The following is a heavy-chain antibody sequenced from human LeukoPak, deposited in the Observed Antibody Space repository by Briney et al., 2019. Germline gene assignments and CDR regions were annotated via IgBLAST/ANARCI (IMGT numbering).Heavy chain of an antibody. Sequence: GSLRLSCGASGFTFSSYSMNWVRQAPGKGLEWVSSISSSSSYIYYADSVKGRFTISRDNAKNSLYLQMNSLRAEDTAVYYCAKDRAAVAGGGNYWGQGTLVTVSS. CDR3: AKDRAAVAGGGNY. V-gene: IGHV3-21*01. D-gene: IGHD6-19*01. J-gene: IGHJ4*02. CDR2: ISSSSSYI. CDR1: GFTFSSYS.